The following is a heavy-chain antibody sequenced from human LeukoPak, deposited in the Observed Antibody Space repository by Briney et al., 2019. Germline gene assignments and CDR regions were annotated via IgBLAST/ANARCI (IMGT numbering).Heavy chain of an antibody. CDR1: GFTFNSYW. CDR2: IKQDGSQK. Sequence: GGSLRLSCAASGFTFNSYWMSWVRQAPGKGLEWVANIKQDGSQKYYVDSVKGRLTISRDNAKNSLYLQMNSLRAEDTAVYYCASRRRMGSSTSCFDSWGQGTLVTVSS. J-gene: IGHJ4*02. V-gene: IGHV3-7*01. D-gene: IGHD2-2*01. CDR3: ASRRRMGSSTSCFDS.